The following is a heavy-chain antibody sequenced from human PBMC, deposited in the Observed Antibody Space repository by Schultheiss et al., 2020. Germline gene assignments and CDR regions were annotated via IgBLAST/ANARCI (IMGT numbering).Heavy chain of an antibody. CDR3: AHETYSSAWYDY. Sequence: SGPTLVKPTQTLTLTCTFSGFSLSTSGVGVCWIRQPPGKALEWLALIYWDDDKRYNPSLKSRLTITKDTSKSQVVLTMTNMDPVDTATYYCAHETYSSAWYDYWVQGTLVTVSA. J-gene: IGHJ4*02. CDR2: IYWDDDK. D-gene: IGHD6-19*01. V-gene: IGHV2-5*02. CDR1: GFSLSTSGVG.